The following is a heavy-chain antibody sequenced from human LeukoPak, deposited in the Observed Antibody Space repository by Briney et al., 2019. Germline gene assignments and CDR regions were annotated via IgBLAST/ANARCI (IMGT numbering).Heavy chain of an antibody. V-gene: IGHV4-59*11. CDR2: IYYSGST. J-gene: IGHJ5*02. D-gene: IGHD5-18*01. Sequence: SETLSLTCTVPGGSISSHYWSWIRQPPGKGLEWIGYIYYSGSTNYNPSLKSRVTISVDTSKNQFSLKLSSVTAADTAVYYCARDKAGYSYGYDWFDPWGQGTLVTVSS. CDR1: GGSISSHY. CDR3: ARDKAGYSYGYDWFDP.